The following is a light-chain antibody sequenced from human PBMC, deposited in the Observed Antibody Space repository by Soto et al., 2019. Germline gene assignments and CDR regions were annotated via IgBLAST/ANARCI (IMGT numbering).Light chain of an antibody. Sequence: SSELTQPPSVSVAPGKTATITCAGNNIGGKSVHWYQQKPGQAPVLVIYYDTDRPSGIPERFSGSNSENTATLTISRVEAGDEAGYYCQVWDSRNDHVVFGGGTKLTVL. CDR3: QVWDSRNDHVV. CDR2: YDT. CDR1: NIGGKS. J-gene: IGLJ2*01. V-gene: IGLV3-21*04.